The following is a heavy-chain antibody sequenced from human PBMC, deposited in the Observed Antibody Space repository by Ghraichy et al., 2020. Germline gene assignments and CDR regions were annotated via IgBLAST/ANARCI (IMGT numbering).Heavy chain of an antibody. V-gene: IGHV4-34*01. CDR2: INHSGST. J-gene: IGHJ2*01. CDR3: ARGIDV. CDR1: DGSFSGHQ. D-gene: IGHD3-22*01. Sequence: SETLSLTCAVYDGSFSGHQWSWIRQPPGKGLEWIGEINHSGSTNYNPSFKSRVTISVDTSKNQFSLKLRSVTAADTAVYYCARGIDVWGRGTRVTVSP.